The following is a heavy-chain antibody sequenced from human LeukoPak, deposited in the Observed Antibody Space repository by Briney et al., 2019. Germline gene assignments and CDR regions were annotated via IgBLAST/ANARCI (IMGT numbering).Heavy chain of an antibody. V-gene: IGHV3-30*01. CDR2: ISYDGSNK. Sequence: GGSLRLSCAASGFTFSSYAMHWVRQAPGKGGEGVAVISYDGSNKYYADSVKGRFTISRHNSKNTLYLQMNSLRPEDTAVYYCAGGYDSSGYYPFDYWGQGTLLTVSS. J-gene: IGHJ4*02. CDR3: AGGYDSSGYYPFDY. D-gene: IGHD3-22*01. CDR1: GFTFSSYA.